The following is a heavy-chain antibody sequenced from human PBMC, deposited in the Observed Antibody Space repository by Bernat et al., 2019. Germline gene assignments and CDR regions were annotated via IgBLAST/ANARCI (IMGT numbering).Heavy chain of an antibody. Sequence: QVQLVQSGAEVKKPGASVKVSSKASGYTFTSYGISWVRQAPGQGLEWMGWISAYNGNTNYAQKLQGRVTMTTDTSTSTAYMELRSLRSDDTAVYYCAGGKYYDSGGYTIPYGMDVWGQGTTVTVSS. D-gene: IGHD3-22*01. J-gene: IGHJ6*02. V-gene: IGHV1-18*01. CDR2: ISAYNGNT. CDR3: AGGKYYDSGGYTIPYGMDV. CDR1: GYTFTSYG.